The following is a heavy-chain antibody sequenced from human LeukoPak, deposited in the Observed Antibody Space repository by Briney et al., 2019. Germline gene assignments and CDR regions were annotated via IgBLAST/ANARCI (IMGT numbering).Heavy chain of an antibody. J-gene: IGHJ5*02. CDR3: AKSLYSYGRCEA. D-gene: IGHD5-18*01. Sequence: GGSLRLSCAASGFTFSNYWMSWVRQAPGKGLEWVASIKQDGSEKYYVDSVKGRFTISRDNAKNSLYLQMNSLRAEDTAVYYCAKSLYSYGRCEAWGQGTLVTVSS. CDR1: GFTFSNYW. V-gene: IGHV3-7*03. CDR2: IKQDGSEK.